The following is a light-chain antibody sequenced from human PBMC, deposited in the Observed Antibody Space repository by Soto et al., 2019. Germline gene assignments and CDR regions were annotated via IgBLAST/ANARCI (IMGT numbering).Light chain of an antibody. J-gene: IGKJ1*01. CDR3: QQNKDSPGT. Sequence: EIQLTQSPATLSLSPGERATLSCRASQSVSSSYLAWYQQKRGQAPRLLIYDASSRATGIPTKFSSSGSGTTFTLTTSSMEAEDFGVYYCQQNKDSPGTFGQGTKVDIK. V-gene: IGKV3D-20*02. CDR2: DAS. CDR1: QSVSSSY.